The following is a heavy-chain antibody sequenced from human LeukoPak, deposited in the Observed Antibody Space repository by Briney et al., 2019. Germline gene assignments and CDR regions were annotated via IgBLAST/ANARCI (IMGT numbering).Heavy chain of an antibody. CDR1: GYTFTGYY. D-gene: IGHD3-3*01. V-gene: IGHV1-2*02. CDR3: ANDVLRFLEWAQNPYYYGMDV. Sequence: ASVKVSCKASGYTFTGYYMHWVRQAPGQGLEWMGWINPNSGGTNYAQKFQGRATMTRDTSISTAYMELSRLRSDDTAVYYCANDVLRFLEWAQNPYYYGMDVWGQGTTVTVSS. CDR2: INPNSGGT. J-gene: IGHJ6*02.